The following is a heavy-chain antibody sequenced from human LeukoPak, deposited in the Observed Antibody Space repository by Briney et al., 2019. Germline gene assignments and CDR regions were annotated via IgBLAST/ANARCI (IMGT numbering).Heavy chain of an antibody. CDR1: GGSISSSNCY. CDR3: ARDPWNDYSSGHPFDY. CDR2: ISNSGTT. J-gene: IGHJ4*02. D-gene: IGHD1-1*01. V-gene: IGHV4-39*07. Sequence: SETLSPTCTVSGGSISSSNCYWGWIRQPPGKGLEWIGSISNSGTTYYNPSLKSRVTISVETSKNQFSLRLTSVTAADTAVYYCARDPWNDYSSGHPFDYWGQGTLVTVSS.